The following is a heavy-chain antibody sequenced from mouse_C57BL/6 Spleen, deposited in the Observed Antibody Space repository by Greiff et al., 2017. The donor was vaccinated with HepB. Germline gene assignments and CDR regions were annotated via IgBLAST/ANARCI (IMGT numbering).Heavy chain of an antibody. D-gene: IGHD1-1*01. CDR2: INPNNGGT. J-gene: IGHJ4*01. Sequence: EVMLVESGPELVKPGASVKIPCKASGYTFTDYNMDWVKQSHGKSLEWIGDINPNNGGTIYNQKFKGKATLTVDKSSSTAYMELRSLTSEDTAVYYCARFPPDYGSSYYYAMDYWGQGTSVTVSS. CDR1: GYTFTDYN. CDR3: ARFPPDYGSSYYYAMDY. V-gene: IGHV1-18*01.